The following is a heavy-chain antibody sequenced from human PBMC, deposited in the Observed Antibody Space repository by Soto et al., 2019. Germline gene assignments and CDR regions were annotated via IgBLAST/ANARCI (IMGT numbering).Heavy chain of an antibody. CDR2: ISGSGGGT. V-gene: IGHV3-23*01. Sequence: PGGSLRLSCAASGFTFNIYAMSWVRQAPGKGLEWVSAISGSGGGTYYADSVEGRFTISRDNAENTVYLEMNSLRNEDTAAYYCLPRGLRYENDAFDFWGQGTMVTVAS. CDR1: GFTFNIYA. J-gene: IGHJ3*01. CDR3: LPRGLRYENDAFDF. D-gene: IGHD2-2*01.